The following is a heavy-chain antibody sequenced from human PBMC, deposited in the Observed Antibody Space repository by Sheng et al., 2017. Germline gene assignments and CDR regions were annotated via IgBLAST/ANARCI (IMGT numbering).Heavy chain of an antibody. Sequence: QVEQVESGGGVVRPGKSLRLSCEPSGFTFSTYGMHWIRHVPGKGLEWVAFISADESHKSYADSVRGRFTVSRDNSKNTVHLQMDRLRVEDTAIYYCANQCGARCSADYWGQGRPWSPVSS. CDR1: GFTFSTYG. CDR2: ISADESHK. J-gene: IGHJ4*02. CDR3: ANQCGARCSADY. D-gene: IGHD6-6*01. V-gene: IGHV3-30*18.